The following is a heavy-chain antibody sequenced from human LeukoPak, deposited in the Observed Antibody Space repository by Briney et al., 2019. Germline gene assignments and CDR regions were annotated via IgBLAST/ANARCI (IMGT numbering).Heavy chain of an antibody. CDR3: ARGSSFSSGIEY. J-gene: IGHJ4*02. CDR2: IYPGDSDT. D-gene: IGHD3-22*01. CDR1: GYSFTSYW. V-gene: IGHV5-51*01. Sequence: GESLQISCKGSGYSFTSYWIVWVRQMPGKGLEWMGIIYPGDSDTRYSPSFQGQVTISADKTISTAYLQWSSLKASDTTVYYCARGSSFSSGIEYWGQGTLVTVSS.